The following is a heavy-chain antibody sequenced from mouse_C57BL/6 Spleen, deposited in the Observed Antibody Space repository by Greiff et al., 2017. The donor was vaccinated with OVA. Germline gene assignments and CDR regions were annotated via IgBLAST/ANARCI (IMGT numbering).Heavy chain of an antibody. CDR3: ARPGMVTTGQDY. D-gene: IGHD2-2*01. J-gene: IGHJ4*01. CDR2: IHPNSGST. CDR1: GYTFTSYW. Sequence: QVQLQQPGAELVKPGASVKLSCKASGYTFTSYWMHWVKQRPGQGLEWIGMIHPNSGSTNYNEKFKSKATLTVDKSSSTAYMQLSSLTTEDSAVYYCARPGMVTTGQDYWGQGTSVTVSS. V-gene: IGHV1-64*01.